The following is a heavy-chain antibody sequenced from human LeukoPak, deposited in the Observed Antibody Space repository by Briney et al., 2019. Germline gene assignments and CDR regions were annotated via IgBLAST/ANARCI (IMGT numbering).Heavy chain of an antibody. D-gene: IGHD3-10*01. J-gene: IGHJ4*02. V-gene: IGHV4-59*01. CDR3: TRGGSNFDY. CDR1: GGSISSYS. CDR2: IYYSGST. Sequence: SETLSLTCTVSGGSISSYSWSWVRQPPEKGLEWIGYIYYSGSTNYNPSLKSRVTISVDTSKNQFSLQLTSVTAADTAVYFCTRGGSNFDYWGQGTLVTASS.